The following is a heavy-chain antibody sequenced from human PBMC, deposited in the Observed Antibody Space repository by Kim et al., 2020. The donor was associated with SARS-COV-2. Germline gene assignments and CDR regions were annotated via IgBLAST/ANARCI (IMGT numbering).Heavy chain of an antibody. D-gene: IGHD3-9*01. J-gene: IGHJ5*02. Sequence: KGRFTISRDNSKNTLYLQMNSLRAEDTAVYYCAKGRYFDWSTDHSNWFDPWGQGTLVTVSS. CDR3: AKGRYFDWSTDHSNWFDP. V-gene: IGHV3-30*02.